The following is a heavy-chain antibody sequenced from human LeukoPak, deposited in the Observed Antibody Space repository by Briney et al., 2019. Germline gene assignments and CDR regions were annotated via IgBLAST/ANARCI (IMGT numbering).Heavy chain of an antibody. Sequence: GGSLRLSCAASGFTFSSYWMHWVRQAPGKGLVWVSRINTDGSSTSYADSVKGRFTISRDNAKNTLYLQMNSLRAEDTAVYYCASGSGYYYCYMDVWGKGTTVTVSS. CDR2: INTDGSST. J-gene: IGHJ6*03. CDR3: ASGSGYYYCYMDV. V-gene: IGHV3-74*01. CDR1: GFTFSSYW.